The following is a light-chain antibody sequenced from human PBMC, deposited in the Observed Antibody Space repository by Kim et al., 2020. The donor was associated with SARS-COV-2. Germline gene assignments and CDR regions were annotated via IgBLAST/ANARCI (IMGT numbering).Light chain of an antibody. CDR1: SSDVGRYNY. CDR2: DVS. J-gene: IGLJ1*01. V-gene: IGLV2-14*03. Sequence: SITISCTGTSSDVGRYNYVSWYQQHPGKAPKLILYDVSNRPSGVSNRFSGSKSGNTASLTISGLQAEDEADYYCSSYTSSSTLGVFGTGTKVTVL. CDR3: SSYTSSSTLGV.